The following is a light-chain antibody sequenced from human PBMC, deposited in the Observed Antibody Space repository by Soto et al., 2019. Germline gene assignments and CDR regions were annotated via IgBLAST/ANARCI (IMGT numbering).Light chain of an antibody. CDR2: EVS. J-gene: IGLJ3*02. V-gene: IGLV2-14*01. Sequence: QSVLTQPASVSGSPGQSITISCTATSSDVGAYNYVSWYQQHPGKAPKLMIYEVSNRPSGVSSRFSGSKSGDTASLTISGLQAEDEADYYCSYCSSYTSSSTLNWVLGGGTKRTVL. CDR1: SSDVGAYNY. CDR3: SSYTSSSTLNWV.